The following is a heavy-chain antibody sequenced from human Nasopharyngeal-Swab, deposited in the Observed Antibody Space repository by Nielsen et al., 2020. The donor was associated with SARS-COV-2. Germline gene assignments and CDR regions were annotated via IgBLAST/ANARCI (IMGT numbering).Heavy chain of an antibody. V-gene: IGHV3-33*01. J-gene: IGHJ4*02. CDR2: IWYDGSTK. CDR3: ARDTLSSFDY. CDR1: GFTFSSYG. Sequence: GASLKISCAASGFTFSSYGMHWVRQAPDKGLEWVAVIWYDGSTKYSADSVKGRFTIYRDNSTNTLYLHMNSLSADETAVYYCARDTLSSFDYWGPGTLVTVSS.